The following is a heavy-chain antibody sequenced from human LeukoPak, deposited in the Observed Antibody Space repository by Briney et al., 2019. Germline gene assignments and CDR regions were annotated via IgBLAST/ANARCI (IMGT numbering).Heavy chain of an antibody. J-gene: IGHJ4*02. CDR1: GYTFTSYY. CDR2: ISAYNGNT. CDR3: AREGYGDYSFDY. D-gene: IGHD4-17*01. Sequence: VASVKVSCKASGYTFTSYYMHWVRQAPGQGLEWMGWISAYNGNTNYAQKLQGRVTMTTDTSTSTAYMELRSLRSDDTAVYYCAREGYGDYSFDYWGQGTLVTVSS. V-gene: IGHV1-18*04.